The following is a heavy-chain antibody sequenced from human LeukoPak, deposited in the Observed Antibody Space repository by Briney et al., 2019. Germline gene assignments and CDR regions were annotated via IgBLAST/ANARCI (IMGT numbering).Heavy chain of an antibody. V-gene: IGHV3-23*01. CDR2: ISGSGSTT. J-gene: IGHJ4*02. CDR1: GFTFNSYA. D-gene: IGHD1-26*01. CDR3: ARDPQIIVGATNHFDN. Sequence: GGSLRLSCAASGFTFNSYAMNWVRQAPGKGLEWVSSISGSGSTTYSADSVKGRFTISRDRSKNTLYLQMNSLKNEDTAVHYCARDPQIIVGATNHFDNWGQGTLVTVSS.